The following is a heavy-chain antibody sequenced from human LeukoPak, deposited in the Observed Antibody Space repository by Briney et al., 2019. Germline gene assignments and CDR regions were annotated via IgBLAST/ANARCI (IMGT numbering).Heavy chain of an antibody. J-gene: IGHJ4*02. CDR2: INSDESWT. D-gene: IGHD6-13*01. V-gene: IGHV3-74*01. CDR1: GNYW. Sequence: PGGSLRLSCAASGNYWMHWVRQVPGKGLVWVSHINSDESWTSYADSVKGRFTISKDNAKNTLYLQMNSLRAEDTAVYYCARGGLAAAGKAGVPFDYWGPGTLVIVSS. CDR3: ARGGLAAAGKAGVPFDY.